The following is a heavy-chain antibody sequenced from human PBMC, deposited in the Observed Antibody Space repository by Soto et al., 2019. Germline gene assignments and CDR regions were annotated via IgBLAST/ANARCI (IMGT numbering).Heavy chain of an antibody. CDR1: GFTFSSYG. CDR2: ISYDGSNK. J-gene: IGHJ5*02. Sequence: QTGGSLRLSCAASGFTFSSYGMHWVRQAPGKGLEWVAVISYDGSNKYYADSVKGRFTISRDNSKNTLYLQMNSLRAEDTAVYCCAKGEESWGQGTLVTVSS. CDR3: AKGEES. V-gene: IGHV3-30*18. D-gene: IGHD1-26*01.